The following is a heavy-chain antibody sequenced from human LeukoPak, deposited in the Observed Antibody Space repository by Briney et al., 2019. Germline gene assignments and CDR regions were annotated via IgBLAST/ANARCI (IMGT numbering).Heavy chain of an antibody. J-gene: IGHJ4*02. CDR1: GGSISTGEYF. Sequence: SETLSLTCTVSGGSISTGEYFWSWIRQPPGKGLEWIGYIYYSGSTNYNPSLKSRLTISIDTSKNQFSLKLSSVTAADAAVYYCARLFSGSYFRRYYFDYWGQGTLVTVSS. CDR3: ARLFSGSYFRRYYFDY. D-gene: IGHD1-26*01. CDR2: IYYSGST. V-gene: IGHV4-30-4*08.